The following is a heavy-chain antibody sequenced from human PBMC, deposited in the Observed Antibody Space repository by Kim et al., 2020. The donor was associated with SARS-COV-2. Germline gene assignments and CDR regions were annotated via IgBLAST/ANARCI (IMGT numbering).Heavy chain of an antibody. J-gene: IGHJ6*02. Sequence: GGSLRLSCAASGFIFSNYALNWVRQAPGKGLEWVTVISSDETNIYYADSVKGRFTISRDTSRNTLYLQMNTLRPEDTAVYYCARGATSSSWSSMDVWGQG. D-gene: IGHD6-13*01. CDR2: ISSDETNI. V-gene: IGHV3-30*04. CDR3: ARGATSSSWSSMDV. CDR1: GFIFSNYA.